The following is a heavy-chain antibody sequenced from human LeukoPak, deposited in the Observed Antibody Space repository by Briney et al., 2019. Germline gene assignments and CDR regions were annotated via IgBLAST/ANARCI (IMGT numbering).Heavy chain of an antibody. CDR2: INHSGST. CDR1: GGSFSGYY. J-gene: IGHJ3*02. Sequence: SETLSLTXAVYGGSFSGYYWSWIRQPPGKGLEWIGEINHSGSTNYNPSLKSRVTISVDTSKNQFSLKLSSVTAADTAVYYCARGQDILVADAFDIWGQGTMVTVSS. D-gene: IGHD3-22*01. CDR3: ARGQDILVADAFDI. V-gene: IGHV4-34*01.